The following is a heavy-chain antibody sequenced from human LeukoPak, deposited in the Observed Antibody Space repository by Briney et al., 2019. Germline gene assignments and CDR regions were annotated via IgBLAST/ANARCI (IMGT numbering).Heavy chain of an antibody. V-gene: IGHV1-2*02. D-gene: IGHD1-20*01. CDR2: INPNSGGT. CDR1: GYTFTGYY. Sequence: ASVKVSCKASGYTFTGYYMHLVRQAPGQGLEWMGWINPNSGGTNYAQKFQGRVTMTRDTSISTAYMELSRLRSDDTAVYYCARDRLTGTANWFDPWGQGTLVTVSS. J-gene: IGHJ5*02. CDR3: ARDRLTGTANWFDP.